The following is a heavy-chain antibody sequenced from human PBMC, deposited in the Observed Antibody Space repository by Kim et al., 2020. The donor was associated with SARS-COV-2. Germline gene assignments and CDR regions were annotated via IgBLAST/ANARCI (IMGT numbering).Heavy chain of an antibody. D-gene: IGHD1-26*01. Sequence: YAQKFQGRVTMTRDTSTSTVYMELSSLRSEDTAVYYCARDLRGGELDFDYWGQGTLVTVSS. J-gene: IGHJ4*02. CDR3: ARDLRGGELDFDY. V-gene: IGHV1-46*01.